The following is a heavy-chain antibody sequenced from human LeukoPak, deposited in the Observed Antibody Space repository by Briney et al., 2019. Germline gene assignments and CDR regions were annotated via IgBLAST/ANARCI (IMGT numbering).Heavy chain of an antibody. CDR2: IYPGDPDT. V-gene: IGHV5-51*01. J-gene: IGHJ4*02. CDR3: ARRTTSSWSIFDS. Sequence: GESLKISCKGSGYSFTNYWIGWVRQMPGKGLEWMGIIYPGDPDTRYSPSFQGQVTISADKSISTAYLQWSSLKASDTAMYYCARRTTSSWSIFDSWGQGTLVTVSS. CDR1: GYSFTNYW. D-gene: IGHD6-13*01.